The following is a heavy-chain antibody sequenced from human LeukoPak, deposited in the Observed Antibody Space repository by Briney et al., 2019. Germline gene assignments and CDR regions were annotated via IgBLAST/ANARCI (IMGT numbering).Heavy chain of an antibody. CDR3: VRDGHRLYDYYYYYMDV. CDR2: INPSGGST. CDR1: GYTFTSYY. J-gene: IGHJ6*03. V-gene: IGHV1-46*01. D-gene: IGHD2-2*02. Sequence: GASVKVSCKASGYTFTSYYMHWVRQAPGQGLEWMGIINPSGGSTSYAQKFQGRVTMTRDMSTSTVYMELSSLRSEDTAVYYCVRDGHRLYDYYYYYMDVWGKGTTVTVSS.